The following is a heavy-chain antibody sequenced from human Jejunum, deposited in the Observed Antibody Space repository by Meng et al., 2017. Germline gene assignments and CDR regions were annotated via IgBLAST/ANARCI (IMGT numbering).Heavy chain of an antibody. D-gene: IGHD1-14*01. CDR1: SYTFTDYY. CDR3: VRDVTRGGY. CDR2: INSNNGAT. J-gene: IGHJ4*02. Sequence: ASAKVFCNASSYTFTDYYMHWVRQAPGQGVEWMGWINSNNGATNYVQNFQGRITMTRDPSISTAYMELGRLGSDATAVYYCVRDVTRGGYWGQGTLVTVSS. V-gene: IGHV1-2*02.